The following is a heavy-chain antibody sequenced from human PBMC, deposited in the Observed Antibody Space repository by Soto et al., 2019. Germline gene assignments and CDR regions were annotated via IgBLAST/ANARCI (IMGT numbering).Heavy chain of an antibody. CDR2: ISGSGGST. D-gene: IGHD3-16*01. V-gene: IGHV3-23*01. Sequence: GGSLRLSCAAPGFTFISYAMSWVLQAPWKGLEWVSAISGSGGSTYYADSVKGRFTISRDNSKNTVYLQMNSLRADDTAVYYCAKDRLAGGFDYWGQGTLVTVSS. CDR3: AKDRLAGGFDY. J-gene: IGHJ4*02. CDR1: GFTFISYA.